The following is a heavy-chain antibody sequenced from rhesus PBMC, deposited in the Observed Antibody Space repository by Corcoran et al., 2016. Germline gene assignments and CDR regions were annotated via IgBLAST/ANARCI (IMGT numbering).Heavy chain of an antibody. J-gene: IGHJ4*01. Sequence: QLQLQESGPGLVKPSETLSVTCAVSGGSISSNYWSWIRQPPGKGLGWIVRISGSGSTNNYNPSLKIRVTLSVDTSKNQLSLKLSSVTAADTAVYYCARRLAGDYGSSYFDYWGQGVLVTVSS. D-gene: IGHD4-29*01. CDR1: GGSISSNY. CDR2: ISGSGSTN. V-gene: IGHV4-169*01. CDR3: ARRLAGDYGSSYFDY.